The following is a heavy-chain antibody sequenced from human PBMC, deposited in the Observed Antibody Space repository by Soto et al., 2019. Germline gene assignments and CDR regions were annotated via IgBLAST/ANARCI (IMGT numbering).Heavy chain of an antibody. D-gene: IGHD2-2*01. V-gene: IGHV1-69*01. CDR3: ARSQGSSTSLEIYYYYYYGMDV. J-gene: IGHJ6*02. Sequence: QVQLVQSGAEVKKPGSSVKVSCKASGGTFSSYAISWVRQAPGQGLEWMGGIIPISDTTNYAQKFQGRVTFTADESTSTAYMELSRLRSEDPAVYYCARSQGSSTSLEIYYYYYYGMDVWGQGTTVTVSS. CDR2: IIPISDTT. CDR1: GGTFSSYA.